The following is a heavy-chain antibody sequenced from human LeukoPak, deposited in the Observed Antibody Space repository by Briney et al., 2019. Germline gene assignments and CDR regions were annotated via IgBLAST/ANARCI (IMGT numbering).Heavy chain of an antibody. V-gene: IGHV3-7*05. CDR1: GFTFNSYL. J-gene: IGHJ4*02. D-gene: IGHD6-13*01. CDR3: ARVPGVYSSIWFSPNFEY. Sequence: RGSLRLSCAASGFTFNSYLMNWVRQAPGKGLEWVANIKQDGSEKYYVESVQGRFTISRDNAKHTLYLQINRLRDEHPAVHCCARVPGVYSSIWFSPNFEYWGQGTLVRVSS. CDR2: IKQDGSEK.